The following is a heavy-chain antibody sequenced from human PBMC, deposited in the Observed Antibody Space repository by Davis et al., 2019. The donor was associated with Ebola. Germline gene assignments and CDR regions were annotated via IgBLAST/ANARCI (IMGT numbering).Heavy chain of an antibody. CDR3: AIMITMVRGVINNWFDP. Sequence: ASVKVSCKASGYTFTSYAMNWVRQAPGQGLEWMGWINTNTGNPTYAQGFTGRFVFSLDTSVSTAYLQISSLKAGDTAVYYCAIMITMVRGVINNWFDPWGQGTLVTVSS. V-gene: IGHV7-4-1*02. D-gene: IGHD3-10*01. CDR2: INTNTGNP. CDR1: GYTFTSYA. J-gene: IGHJ5*02.